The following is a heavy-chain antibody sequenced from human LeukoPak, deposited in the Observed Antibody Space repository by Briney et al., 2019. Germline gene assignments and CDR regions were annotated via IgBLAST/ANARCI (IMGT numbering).Heavy chain of an antibody. Sequence: PGGSLRLSCAASGFTFSDYHMSWIRQAPGKGLEWVSYISSSSSTIYYADSVKGRFTISRDNAKNSLYLQMNSLRAEDTAVYYCARESFGLDVWGKGTTVTVSS. CDR2: ISSSSSTI. CDR1: GFTFSDYH. D-gene: IGHD3-3*01. CDR3: ARESFGLDV. J-gene: IGHJ6*04. V-gene: IGHV3-11*04.